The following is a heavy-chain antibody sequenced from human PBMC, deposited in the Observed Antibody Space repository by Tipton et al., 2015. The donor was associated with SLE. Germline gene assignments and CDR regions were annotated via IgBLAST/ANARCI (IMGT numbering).Heavy chain of an antibody. Sequence: SLRLSCAASGFTFSSYAMHWVRQAPGKGLEWVAVISYDGSNKYYADSVKGRFTISRDNSKNTLYLQMNSLRAEDTAVYYCARVRDVWVDAFDIWGQGTMVTVSS. D-gene: IGHD2-8*01. CDR1: GFTFSSYA. J-gene: IGHJ3*02. CDR3: ARVRDVWVDAFDI. CDR2: ISYDGSNK. V-gene: IGHV3-30-3*01.